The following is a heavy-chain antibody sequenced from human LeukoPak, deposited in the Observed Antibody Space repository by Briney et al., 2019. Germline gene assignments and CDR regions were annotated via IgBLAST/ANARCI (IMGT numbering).Heavy chain of an antibody. J-gene: IGHJ4*02. CDR1: GFTLRSNA. Sequence: GGSLRLSCAASGFTLRSNAMHWVRQAPGKGLEWVTFIRYDGNEKYYADSVKGRFTVSRDDSKNTLYLQMNSLRVEDTAVYYCAQERDRRGYFDYWGQGTLVTVSS. CDR2: IRYDGNEK. V-gene: IGHV3-30*02. D-gene: IGHD2-15*01. CDR3: AQERDRRGYFDY.